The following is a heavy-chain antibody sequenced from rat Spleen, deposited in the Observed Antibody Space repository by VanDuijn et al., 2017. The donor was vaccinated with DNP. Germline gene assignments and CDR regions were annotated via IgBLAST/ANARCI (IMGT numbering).Heavy chain of an antibody. CDR2: INTGSGGM. J-gene: IGHJ1*01. Sequence: QVQLRQSGAEPAKPSPSVKISCTASGYTFTTYYITWITQTTGQGLEYIGYINTGSGGMNYNEKFRGKATLTVDTTSNPAFMQLSSLTPDDSAVYYCARRRLPYWYFDFWGPGTMVTVSS. D-gene: IGHD1-4*01. CDR1: GYTFTTYY. V-gene: IGHV1-43*01. CDR3: ARRRLPYWYFDF.